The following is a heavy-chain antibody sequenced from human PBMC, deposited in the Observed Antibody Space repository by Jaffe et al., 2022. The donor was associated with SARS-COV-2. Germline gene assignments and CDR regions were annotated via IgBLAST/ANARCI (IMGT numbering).Heavy chain of an antibody. CDR1: NGSMTSNPYY. CDR2: IYKRGIT. CDR3: ARQRNGHLFDSSSAKYDYYYGMDV. Sequence: QLQLHESGPGLVKPSETLSLTCTVSNGSMTSNPYYWAWIRQSPGKGLEWIGSIYKRGITFYNPSLKSRVSISVESSNNQFSLNLSSVTTADSAVYYCARQRNGHLFDSSSAKYDYYYGMDVWGQGTTVAVSS. J-gene: IGHJ6*02. D-gene: IGHD6-13*01. V-gene: IGHV4-39*01.